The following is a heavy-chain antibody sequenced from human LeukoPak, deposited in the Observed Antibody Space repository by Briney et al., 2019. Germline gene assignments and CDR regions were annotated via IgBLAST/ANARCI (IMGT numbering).Heavy chain of an antibody. CDR3: ARGSDYYDSSGYYHFDY. Sequence: NTSETLSLTCTVSGGSISSSSYYWGWIRQPPGKGLEWIGSIYYSGSTNYNPSLKSRVTISVDKSKNQFSLKLSSVTAADTAVYYCARGSDYYDSSGYYHFDYWGQGTLVTVSS. CDR2: IYYSGST. CDR1: GGSISSSSYY. V-gene: IGHV4-39*07. D-gene: IGHD3-22*01. J-gene: IGHJ4*02.